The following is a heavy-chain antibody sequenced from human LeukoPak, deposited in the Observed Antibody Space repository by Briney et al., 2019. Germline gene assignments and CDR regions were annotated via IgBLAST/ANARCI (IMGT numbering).Heavy chain of an antibody. J-gene: IGHJ6*03. Sequence: ASVKVSCKTSGYTFTGYYIHWVRQAPGQGLQWLGWINPNSGGTNYAQKVQGRVTMTTDTSTSTAYMELRSLRSDDTAVYYCARDRGIWFGQSYYYYMDVWGKGTTVTVSS. CDR3: ARDRGIWFGQSYYYYMDV. D-gene: IGHD3-10*01. CDR2: INPNSGGT. V-gene: IGHV1-2*02. CDR1: GYTFTGYY.